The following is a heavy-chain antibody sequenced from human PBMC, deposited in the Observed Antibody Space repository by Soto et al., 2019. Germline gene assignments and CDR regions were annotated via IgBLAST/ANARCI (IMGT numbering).Heavy chain of an antibody. CDR3: ARRSGVYVIDDYYGMDV. CDR2: IYPSDSDT. V-gene: IGHV5-51*01. Sequence: PGESLKISCKGSGFSFSSYWIGWVRQMPGKGLEWMGIIYPSDSDTRYSPSFQGQVTISADKSINTAYLQRSSLKASDTAMYYCARRSGVYVIDDYYGMDVWGQGTTVTVSS. J-gene: IGHJ6*02. D-gene: IGHD4-17*01. CDR1: GFSFSSYW.